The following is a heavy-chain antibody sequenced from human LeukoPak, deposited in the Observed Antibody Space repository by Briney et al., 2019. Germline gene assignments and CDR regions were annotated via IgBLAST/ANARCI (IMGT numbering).Heavy chain of an antibody. Sequence: SETLSLTCTVSGGSISSYYWSWIRHPPGKGLEWIGYIYYSGSTSYNPSLKSRVTISVDTSKNQFSLKLSSVTAADTAVYYCARVRVTMIVDYWGQGTLVTVSS. J-gene: IGHJ4*02. CDR3: ARVRVTMIVDY. CDR1: GGSISSYY. CDR2: IYYSGST. D-gene: IGHD3-22*01. V-gene: IGHV4-59*01.